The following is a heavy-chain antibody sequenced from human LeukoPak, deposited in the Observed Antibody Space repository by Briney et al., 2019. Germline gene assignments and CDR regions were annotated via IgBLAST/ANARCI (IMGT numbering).Heavy chain of an antibody. V-gene: IGHV4-31*03. Sequence: SETLSLTCTVSGDSISRGGFYWSWIRQYPGKGLEWIGYIYYSGTSYFNPSLKSRLFIPLDTSKNQFSLKMSSVTAADTAVYYCARVYTSAWSDSNWFDPWGQGTLVTVSS. CDR1: GDSISRGGFY. J-gene: IGHJ5*02. CDR2: IYYSGTS. D-gene: IGHD6-19*01. CDR3: ARVYTSAWSDSNWFDP.